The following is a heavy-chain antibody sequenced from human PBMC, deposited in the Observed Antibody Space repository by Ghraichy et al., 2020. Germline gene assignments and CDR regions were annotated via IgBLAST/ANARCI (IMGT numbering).Heavy chain of an antibody. V-gene: IGHV3-23*01. CDR2: ISGSGGST. CDR1: GFTFSSYA. D-gene: IGHD2-15*01. Sequence: GSLRLSCAASGFTFSSYAMSWVRQAPGKGLEWVSAISGSGGSTYYADSVKGRFTISRDNSKNTLYLQMNSLRAEDTAVYYCAKELVVVAATRYYYYGMDVWGQGTTVTVSS. CDR3: AKELVVVAATRYYYYGMDV. J-gene: IGHJ6*02.